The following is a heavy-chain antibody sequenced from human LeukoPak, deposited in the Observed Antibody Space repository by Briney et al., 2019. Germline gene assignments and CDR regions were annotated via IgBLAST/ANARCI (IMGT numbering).Heavy chain of an antibody. Sequence: GGSLRLSCAASGFTFSSYAMHWVRQAPGKGLEWVAVISYDGSNKYYADSVKGRFTISRDNSKNTLYLQMNSLRAEDTAVYYCARKTIFGVVDYGMDVWGQGTTVTVSS. CDR2: ISYDGSNK. J-gene: IGHJ6*02. D-gene: IGHD3-3*01. V-gene: IGHV3-30*14. CDR3: ARKTIFGVVDYGMDV. CDR1: GFTFSSYA.